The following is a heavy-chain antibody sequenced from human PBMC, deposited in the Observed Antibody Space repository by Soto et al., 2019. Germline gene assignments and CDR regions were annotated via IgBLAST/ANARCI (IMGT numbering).Heavy chain of an antibody. CDR3: ASGGRGHIGVVTAVFGENWFDP. CDR1: GGSISSYY. CDR2: FYYSGST. D-gene: IGHD2-21*02. V-gene: IGHV4-59*08. Sequence: SETLSLTCTVSGGSISSYYWSWIRQPPGKGLEWIGYFYYSGSTNNNPSLKSRVTISVDTSKNQFSLKLSSVTAADTAVYYCASGGRGHIGVVTAVFGENWFDPWGQGTLVTVCS. J-gene: IGHJ5*02.